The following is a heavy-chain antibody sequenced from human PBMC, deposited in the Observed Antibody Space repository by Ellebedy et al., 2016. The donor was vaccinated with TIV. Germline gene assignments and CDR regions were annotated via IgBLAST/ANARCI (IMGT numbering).Heavy chain of an antibody. V-gene: IGHV3-73*01. CDR2: IRSRANDYAT. D-gene: IGHD6-19*01. CDR3: YSLVPTAVAGSRDY. Sequence: GGSLRLSXAASGFTFSGSAMHWVRQASGKGLEWVGRIRSRANDYATAYSASVKGRFTISRDDSKHTAYLQMKRLKTEDTAVYYCYSLVPTAVAGSRDYWGQGTLVTVSS. CDR1: GFTFSGSA. J-gene: IGHJ4*02.